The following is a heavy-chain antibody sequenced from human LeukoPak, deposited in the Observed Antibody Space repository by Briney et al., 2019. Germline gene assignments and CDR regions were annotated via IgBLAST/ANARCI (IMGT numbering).Heavy chain of an antibody. CDR2: INPSGGST. CDR3: ARPRYSSSWYDY. Sequence: ASVTVSCTASGYTFTSYYMHWVRQAPGQGLEWMGIINPSGGSTSYAQKFQGRVTMTRDTSTSTVYMELSSLRSEDMTVYYCARPRYSSSWYDYWGQGTLVTVSS. V-gene: IGHV1-46*01. J-gene: IGHJ4*02. CDR1: GYTFTSYY. D-gene: IGHD6-13*01.